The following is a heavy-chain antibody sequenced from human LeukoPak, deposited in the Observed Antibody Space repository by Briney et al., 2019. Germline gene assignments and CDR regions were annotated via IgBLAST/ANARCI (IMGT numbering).Heavy chain of an antibody. V-gene: IGHV1-46*01. CDR1: GYTFTSYY. CDR3: ARGTLTYYDFWSGPSQKFDP. Sequence: ASVKVSCKASGYTFTSYYMHWVRQAPGQGLEWMGIINPSGGSTSYAQKFQGRVTMTRDMSTSTVYMELSSLRSEDTAVYYCARGTLTYYDFWSGPSQKFDPWGQGTLVTVSS. J-gene: IGHJ5*02. CDR2: INPSGGST. D-gene: IGHD3-3*01.